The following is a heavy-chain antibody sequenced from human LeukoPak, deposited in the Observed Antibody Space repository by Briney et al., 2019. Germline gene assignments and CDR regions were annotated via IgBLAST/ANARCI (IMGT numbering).Heavy chain of an antibody. V-gene: IGHV4-39*01. J-gene: IGHJ6*02. Sequence: SETLSLTCTVSGGSISSSSYYWGWLRQPPGKGLEWIGSIYYSGSTYYNPSLKSRVTISVDTSKNQSSLKLSSVTAADTAVYYCARQDSSGWYLLYYYGMDVWGQGTTVTVSS. CDR1: GGSISSSSYY. CDR3: ARQDSSGWYLLYYYGMDV. D-gene: IGHD6-19*01. CDR2: IYYSGST.